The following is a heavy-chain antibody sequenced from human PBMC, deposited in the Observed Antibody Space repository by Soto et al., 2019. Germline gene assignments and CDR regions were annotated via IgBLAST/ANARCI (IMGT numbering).Heavy chain of an antibody. V-gene: IGHV6-1*01. CDR3: ARDSSLYIVAAGKDWFDP. CDR1: GDSVSSNSAA. D-gene: IGHD6-13*01. Sequence: SQTLSLTCAISGDSVSSNSAAWNWIRQSPSRGLEWLGRTYYRSKWYTDYALSVKSRITINPDTSKNQFSLQLNSVTPEDTAVYYCARDSSLYIVAAGKDWFDPWGQGTLVTAPQ. CDR2: TYYRSKWYT. J-gene: IGHJ5*02.